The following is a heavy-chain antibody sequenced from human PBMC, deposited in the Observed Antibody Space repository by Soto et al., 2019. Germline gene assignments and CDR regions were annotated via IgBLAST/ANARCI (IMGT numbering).Heavy chain of an antibody. CDR1: GFTFSDYA. CDR3: AKNGWLDASGSSYYSLDS. Sequence: EVQLLESGGGLVPPGGSLRLSCTASGFTFSDYAMSWVRQAPGRGLEWVSSVTGGGRRTNFADSVKGRFTISRDNSKNTLYLQMKSLRVEDTAVYYCAKNGWLDASGSSYYSLDSWGQGTLVAVSS. D-gene: IGHD3-10*01. J-gene: IGHJ4*02. CDR2: VTGGGRRT. V-gene: IGHV3-23*01.